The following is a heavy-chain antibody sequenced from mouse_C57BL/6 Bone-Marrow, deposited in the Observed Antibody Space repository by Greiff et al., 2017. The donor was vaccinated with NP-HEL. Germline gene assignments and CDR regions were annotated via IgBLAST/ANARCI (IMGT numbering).Heavy chain of an antibody. CDR3: TTCLYYYN. CDR2: IDPENGDT. D-gene: IGHD1-1*01. J-gene: IGHJ3*01. CDR1: GFNIKDDY. Sequence: VQLQQSGAELVRPGASVKLSCTASGFNIKDDYMHWVKQRPEQGLEWIGWIDPENGDTEYASKFQGKATITADTSSNTAYLQLSSLTSEDTAVYYCTTCLYYYNWDQGTLVTVSA. V-gene: IGHV14-4*01.